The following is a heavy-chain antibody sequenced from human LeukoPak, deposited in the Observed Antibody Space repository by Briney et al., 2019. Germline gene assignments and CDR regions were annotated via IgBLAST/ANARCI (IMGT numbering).Heavy chain of an antibody. D-gene: IGHD5/OR15-5a*01. V-gene: IGHV3-53*01. CDR3: ARYNFYGGAPFDY. J-gene: IGHJ4*02. CDR1: GFTVGSNY. Sequence: PGGSLRLSCAASGFTVGSNYMSWLRQAPGKGLEWVSVIYSGGSTYYADSVKGRFTISRDSSKNTLYLQMNSLRAEDTAVYYCARYNFYGGAPFDYWGQGTLVTVSS. CDR2: IYSGGST.